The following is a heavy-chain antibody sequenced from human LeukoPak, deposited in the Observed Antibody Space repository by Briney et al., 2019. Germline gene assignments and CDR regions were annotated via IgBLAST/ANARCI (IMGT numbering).Heavy chain of an antibody. Sequence: SETLSLTCTVSGGSISSYYWSWIRQPAGKGLEWVGRIYTSGSTNYNPSLKSRVTISVDTSKNQFSLNFISLTAADTAVYSCAREAYSSSFFDPWGQGTLVTVSS. CDR1: GGSISSYY. D-gene: IGHD6-13*01. CDR2: IYTSGST. V-gene: IGHV4-4*07. J-gene: IGHJ5*02. CDR3: AREAYSSSFFDP.